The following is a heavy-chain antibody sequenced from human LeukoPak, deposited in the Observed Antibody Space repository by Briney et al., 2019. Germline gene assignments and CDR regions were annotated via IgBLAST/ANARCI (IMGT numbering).Heavy chain of an antibody. CDR2: ISGSGGST. CDR3: AKDYYDSSGYYYLDAFDI. V-gene: IGHV3-23*01. Sequence: GGSLRLSCAASGFTFNSYAMSWVRQAPGKGLEWVSAISGSGGSTYYADSVKGRFTISRDNSKNTLYLQMNSLRAEDTAVYYCAKDYYDSSGYYYLDAFDIWGQGTMVTVSS. CDR1: GFTFNSYA. D-gene: IGHD3-22*01. J-gene: IGHJ3*02.